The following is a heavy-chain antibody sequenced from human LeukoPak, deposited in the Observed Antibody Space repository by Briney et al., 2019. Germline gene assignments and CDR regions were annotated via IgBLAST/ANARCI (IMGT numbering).Heavy chain of an antibody. CDR2: ISGSSSTI. CDR3: ARSHDS. Sequence: GGSLRLSCAASGFTFSSYSMNWVRQAPGKGLEWISYISGSSSTIYYADSVKGRFTISRDNAKNSLYLQMNSLRAEDTAVYYCARSHDSWGQGTLVTVSS. J-gene: IGHJ4*02. CDR1: GFTFSSYS. V-gene: IGHV3-48*01.